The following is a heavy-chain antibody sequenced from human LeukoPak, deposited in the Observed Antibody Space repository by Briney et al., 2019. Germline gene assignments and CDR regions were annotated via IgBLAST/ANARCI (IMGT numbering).Heavy chain of an antibody. V-gene: IGHV4-34*01. Sequence: SETPSLTCAVYGGSFSGYYWSWIRQPPGKGLEWIGEINHSGSTNYNPSLKSRVTISVDTSKNQLSLKLSSVTAADTAVYYCASGPREYYDFWSGYSAFDYWGQGTLVTVSS. CDR2: INHSGST. CDR3: ASGPREYYDFWSGYSAFDY. J-gene: IGHJ4*02. D-gene: IGHD3-3*01. CDR1: GGSFSGYY.